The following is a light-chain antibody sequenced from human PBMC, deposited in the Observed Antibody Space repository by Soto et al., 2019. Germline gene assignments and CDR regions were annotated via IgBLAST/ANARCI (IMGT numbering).Light chain of an antibody. CDR3: QQYNSFTWT. CDR1: QGISSW. V-gene: IGKV1-5*01. Sequence: DIQMTQSPSTLSASVGDRVTITCRASQGISSWLAWYQQKPGKAPKLLIYDASSLESGVPSRFSGSGSGTEFTLTISSLQPDDFATYYCQQYNSFTWTFGQGTKVDIK. CDR2: DAS. J-gene: IGKJ1*01.